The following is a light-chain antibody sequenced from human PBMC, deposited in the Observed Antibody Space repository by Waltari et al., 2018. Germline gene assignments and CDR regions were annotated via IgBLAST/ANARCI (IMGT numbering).Light chain of an antibody. J-gene: IGKJ1*01. Sequence: DIVLTQSPDSLAVSLGERATINCKSRQSLLYSTNNKNYLAWYQQKPGQPPKLLIYWASTRESGVPDRFSGSGSGTDFTLTISSLQAEDVAVYYCQQYYSTPQTFGQGTKVEIK. CDR1: QSLLYSTNNKNY. CDR2: WAS. CDR3: QQYYSTPQT. V-gene: IGKV4-1*01.